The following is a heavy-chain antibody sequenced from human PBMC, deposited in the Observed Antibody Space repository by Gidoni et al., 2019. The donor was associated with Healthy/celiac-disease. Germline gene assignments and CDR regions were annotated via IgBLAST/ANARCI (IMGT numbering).Heavy chain of an antibody. V-gene: IGHV1-18*04. J-gene: IGHJ4*02. D-gene: IGHD6-6*01. CDR3: ARLDGQLPDY. CDR1: GYIFTSYG. Sequence: QVQLAQSGAEVKMPGVSVKVSCKASGYIFTSYGISWVRQAPGQGLEWMGWISAYNGNTNYAQKLQGRVTMTTDTSASTAYMGLRSLRSDDTAVYYCARLDGQLPDYWGQGTLVTVSS. CDR2: ISAYNGNT.